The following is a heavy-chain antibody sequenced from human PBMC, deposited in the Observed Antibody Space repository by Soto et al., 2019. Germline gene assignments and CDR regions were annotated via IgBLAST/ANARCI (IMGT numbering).Heavy chain of an antibody. V-gene: IGHV4-59*01. D-gene: IGHD3-10*01. CDR1: GGSINSYY. CDR3: AWEYPGSGRETWFDS. Sequence: SATLSLTCTVSGGSINSYYWSWIRQPPGQGLEWIGHIFYSGSTNYNPSLKSRVTISVDKSKNQFSLKLSSVTAADTAVYYCAWEYPGSGRETWFDSCGQGTLVTVSS. J-gene: IGHJ5*01. CDR2: IFYSGST.